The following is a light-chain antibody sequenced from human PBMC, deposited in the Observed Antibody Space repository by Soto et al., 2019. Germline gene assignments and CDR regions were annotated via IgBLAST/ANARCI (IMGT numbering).Light chain of an antibody. CDR2: RTS. CDR1: QSISSN. Sequence: LGSPSVSAGVRATVAARASQSISSNLAWYQQKPGQAPRLLMFRTSSRATGFPGRFSGSGSGTDFTLTINRLEPEDFAVYYCQQYGSSITFGQGTRLEIK. V-gene: IGKV3-20*01. CDR3: QQYGSSIT. J-gene: IGKJ5*01.